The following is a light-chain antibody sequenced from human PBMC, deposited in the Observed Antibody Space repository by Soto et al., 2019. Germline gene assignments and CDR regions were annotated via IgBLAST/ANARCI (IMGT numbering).Light chain of an antibody. J-gene: IGKJ5*01. CDR3: QQYDSSPIT. Sequence: EIVLTQSPATLSLSPGERASLSCGASESLSSSYLAWYQQKPGLAPRLLIYDASSRATGVPDRFSGSGSGTDFTLTISRLEPEDFAVYFCQQYDSSPITFGQGTRLEIK. CDR1: ESLSSSY. V-gene: IGKV3D-20*01. CDR2: DAS.